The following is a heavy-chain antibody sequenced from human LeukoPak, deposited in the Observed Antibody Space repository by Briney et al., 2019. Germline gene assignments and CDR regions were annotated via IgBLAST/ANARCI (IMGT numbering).Heavy chain of an antibody. CDR2: IIPIFGTA. Sequence: SVKVSCKASGGTFSSYAISWVRQAPGQGLEWMGGIIPIFGTANYAQKFQGRVTITADKSTSTAYMELSRLRSDDTAVYYCARGMEPYYYMDVWGKGTTVTVSS. V-gene: IGHV1-69*06. D-gene: IGHD1-26*01. CDR3: ARGMEPYYYMDV. CDR1: GGTFSSYA. J-gene: IGHJ6*03.